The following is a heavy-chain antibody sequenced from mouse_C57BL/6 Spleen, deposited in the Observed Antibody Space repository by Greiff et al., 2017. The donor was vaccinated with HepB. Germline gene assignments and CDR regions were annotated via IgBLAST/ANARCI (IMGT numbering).Heavy chain of an antibody. Sequence: VQLQQSGPGLVQPSQSLSITCTVSGFSLTSYGVHWVRQSPGKGLEWLGVIWRGGSTDYNAAFMSRLSITKDNSKSQVFFKMNSLQADDTAIYYCAKNSGYGSSQYYFDYWGQGTTLTVSS. V-gene: IGHV2-5*01. CDR2: IWRGGST. J-gene: IGHJ2*01. D-gene: IGHD1-1*01. CDR3: AKNSGYGSSQYYFDY. CDR1: GFSLTSYG.